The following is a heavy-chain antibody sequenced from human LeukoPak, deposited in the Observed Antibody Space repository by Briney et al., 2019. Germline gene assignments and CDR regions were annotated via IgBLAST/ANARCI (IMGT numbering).Heavy chain of an antibody. CDR2: IYYSGST. Sequence: MSSETLSLTCTVSGGSISGYYCNWIRQPPGKGLEWIGYIYYSGSTNYNPSLKSRVTISVDTSKNQFSLKLSSVTAEDTAVYYCARSYSGYDNAFDIWGQGTMVTVSS. J-gene: IGHJ3*02. D-gene: IGHD5-12*01. CDR1: GGSISGYY. CDR3: ARSYSGYDNAFDI. V-gene: IGHV4-59*01.